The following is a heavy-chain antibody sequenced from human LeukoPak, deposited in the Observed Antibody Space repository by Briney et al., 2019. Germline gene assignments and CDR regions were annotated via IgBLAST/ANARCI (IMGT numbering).Heavy chain of an antibody. D-gene: IGHD3-10*01. V-gene: IGHV1-18*04. CDR2: ISAYNGNT. J-gene: IGHJ4*02. CDR1: GYTFTGYY. Sequence: EASVKVSCKASGYTFTGYYMHWVRQAPGQGLEWMGWISAYNGNTNYAQKLQGRVTMTTDTSTSTAYMELRSLRSDDTAVYYCARLGMYYYGRFDYWGQGTLVTVSS. CDR3: ARLGMYYYGRFDY.